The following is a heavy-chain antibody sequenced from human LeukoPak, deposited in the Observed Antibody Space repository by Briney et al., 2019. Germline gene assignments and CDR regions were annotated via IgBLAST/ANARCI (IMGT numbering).Heavy chain of an antibody. CDR3: ARDLYSYGGPYYYMDV. D-gene: IGHD5-18*01. CDR1: GFTFSSYG. Sequence: GGSLRLSCAASGFTFSSYGMHWVRQAPGKGLGWVAFIRYDGSNKYYADSVKGRFTISRDNSKNTLYLQMNSLRAEDTAVYYCARDLYSYGGPYYYMDVWGKGTTVTVSS. V-gene: IGHV3-30*02. J-gene: IGHJ6*03. CDR2: IRYDGSNK.